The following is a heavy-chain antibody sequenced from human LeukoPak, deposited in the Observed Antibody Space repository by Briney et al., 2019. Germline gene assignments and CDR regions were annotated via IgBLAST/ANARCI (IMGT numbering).Heavy chain of an antibody. Sequence: PGGSLRLSCAASGFTFSSYGMHWVRQAPGKGLEWVAVISFGGSANYYADSVKGRFTISRDNSQNTLYLQMNSLRAEDTAVYYCAKDRTYYDILTGSFDYWGQGTLVTVSS. D-gene: IGHD3-9*01. J-gene: IGHJ4*02. CDR2: ISFGGSAN. V-gene: IGHV3-30*18. CDR1: GFTFSSYG. CDR3: AKDRTYYDILTGSFDY.